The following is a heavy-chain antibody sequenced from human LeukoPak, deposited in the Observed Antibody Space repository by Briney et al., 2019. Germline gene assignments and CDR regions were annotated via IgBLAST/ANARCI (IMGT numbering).Heavy chain of an antibody. D-gene: IGHD3-3*01. CDR3: TRDMEYPGAGFDY. Sequence: SSETLSLTCTVSGGSISSSSYYWGWIRQPPGKGLEWIGSIYYSGSTYYNPSLKSRVTISVDTSKNQFSLKLTSVAAADTAMYYCTRDMEYPGAGFDYWGQGIPVTVSS. CDR2: IYYSGST. J-gene: IGHJ4*02. V-gene: IGHV4-39*07. CDR1: GGSISSSSYY.